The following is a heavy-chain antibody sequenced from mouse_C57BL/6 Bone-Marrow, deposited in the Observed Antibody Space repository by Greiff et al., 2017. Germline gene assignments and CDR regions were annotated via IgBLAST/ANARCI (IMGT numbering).Heavy chain of an antibody. J-gene: IGHJ3*01. V-gene: IGHV1-54*01. CDR1: GYAFTNYL. CDR3: ASHYYGSATRFAY. CDR2: INPGSGGT. Sequence: QVQLQQSGAELVRPGTSVKVSCKASGYAFTNYLIGWVKQRPGQGLEWIGVINPGSGGTNYNEKFKGKATLTAAKSSSTAYMQLSSLTSEDSAVDFCASHYYGSATRFAYWGQGTLVTVSA. D-gene: IGHD1-1*01.